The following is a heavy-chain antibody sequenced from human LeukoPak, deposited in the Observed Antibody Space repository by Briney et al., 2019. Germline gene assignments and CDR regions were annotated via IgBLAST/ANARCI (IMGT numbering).Heavy chain of an antibody. V-gene: IGHV3-7*01. CDR3: ARDISPGSPAGEFDP. CDR2: IKQDGSEK. CDR1: GFTFSSYW. D-gene: IGHD3-10*01. J-gene: IGHJ5*02. Sequence: GGSLRLSCAASGFTFSSYWMSWVRQAPGKGLEWVANIKQDGSEKYYVDSVKGRFTISRDNAKNSLYLQMNSLRAEDTAVYYCARDISPGSPAGEFDPWGQGTLVTVSS.